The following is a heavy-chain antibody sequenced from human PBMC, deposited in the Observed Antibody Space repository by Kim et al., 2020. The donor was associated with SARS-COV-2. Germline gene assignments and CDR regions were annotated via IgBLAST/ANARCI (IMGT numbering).Heavy chain of an antibody. J-gene: IGHJ5*02. CDR1: GFTFSSYW. Sequence: GGSLRLSCAASGFTFSSYWMHWVRQAPGKGLVWVSRINSDGSSTSYADSVKGRFTISRDNAKNTLYLQMNSLRAEDTAVYYCASPYCSGGSCYSSWFDPWGQGTLVTVSS. CDR2: INSDGSST. D-gene: IGHD2-15*01. V-gene: IGHV3-74*01. CDR3: ASPYCSGGSCYSSWFDP.